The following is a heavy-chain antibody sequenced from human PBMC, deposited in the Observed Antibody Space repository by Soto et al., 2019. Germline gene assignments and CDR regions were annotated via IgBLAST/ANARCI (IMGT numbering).Heavy chain of an antibody. J-gene: IGHJ4*02. Sequence: PSETLSLTCSLSNGSISTQYWTWIRQPPGKGLEWIGYVYYTGSTNYNPSLKSRVTISVDTSKNQFSLRLSSVTAADTAVYYCARGHGGYPGLIEYWGQGTLVTVSS. V-gene: IGHV4-59*11. CDR2: VYYTGST. D-gene: IGHD3-16*02. CDR3: ARGHGGYPGLIEY. CDR1: NGSISTQY.